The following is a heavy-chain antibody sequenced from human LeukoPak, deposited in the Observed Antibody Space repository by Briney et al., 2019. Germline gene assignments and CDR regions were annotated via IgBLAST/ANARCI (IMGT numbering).Heavy chain of an antibody. Sequence: GGSLRLSCAASGFTFSSYSMNWVRQAPGKGLEWVSYISSSSSTIYYADSVKGRFTISRDNAKNSLYLQMNSLRAEDTAVYYCARDPDYGDYLIHDYWGQGTLVTVSS. D-gene: IGHD4-17*01. CDR2: ISSSSSTI. V-gene: IGHV3-48*01. J-gene: IGHJ4*02. CDR1: GFTFSSYS. CDR3: ARDPDYGDYLIHDY.